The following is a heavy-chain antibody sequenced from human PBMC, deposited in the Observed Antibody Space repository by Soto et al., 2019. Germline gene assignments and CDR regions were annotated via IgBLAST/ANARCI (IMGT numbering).Heavy chain of an antibody. Sequence: QLQLQESGPGLVKPSETLSLTCTVSGGSISSSRCHWGWIRQPPGKGLEWIASIKYSGTTFYNPSLKSRVTLSVDTSKNQFALKLSSVTAAETAVYYCARHRITGSYYDAFDIWAQGTMVTVSS. CDR3: ARHRITGSYYDAFDI. J-gene: IGHJ3*02. CDR1: GGSISSSRCH. D-gene: IGHD1-26*01. CDR2: IKYSGTT. V-gene: IGHV4-39*01.